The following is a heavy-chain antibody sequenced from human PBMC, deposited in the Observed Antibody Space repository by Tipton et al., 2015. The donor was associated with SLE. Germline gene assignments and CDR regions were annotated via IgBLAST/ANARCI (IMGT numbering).Heavy chain of an antibody. J-gene: IGHJ4*02. V-gene: IGHV4-39*07. CDR3: ARDPYGNEDY. CDR1: GGSISSSSYY. D-gene: IGHD4-11*01. CDR2: IYYSGST. Sequence: PSLTCTVSGGSISSSSYYWGWIRQPPGKGLEWIGSIYYSGSTYYNPSLKSRVTISVDTSKNQFSLKLSSVTAADTAVYYCARDPYGNEDYWGQGTLVTVSS.